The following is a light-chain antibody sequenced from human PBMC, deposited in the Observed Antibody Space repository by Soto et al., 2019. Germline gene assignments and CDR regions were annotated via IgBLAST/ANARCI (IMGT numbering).Light chain of an antibody. J-gene: IGLJ1*01. V-gene: IGLV2-14*03. CDR2: DVG. Sequence: SVVGQPGSVCGSPGQSITISCTGTRYDVGTYNYVSWYQHHPGQAPKLIIYDVGSRPSGVSHRFSGSKSGITASLAISGLQAEDEADYYRTSYTRDHPRFSVFGTGTKVTVL. CDR3: TSYTRDHPRFSV. CDR1: RYDVGTYNY.